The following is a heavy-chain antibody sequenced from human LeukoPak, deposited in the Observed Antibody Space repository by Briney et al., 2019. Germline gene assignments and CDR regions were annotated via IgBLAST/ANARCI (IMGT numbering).Heavy chain of an antibody. J-gene: IGHJ6*02. D-gene: IGHD5-18*01. CDR2: IYNGGST. CDR3: ARSNPEYSYGQAYYGMDV. V-gene: IGHV3-53*01. CDR1: GFTVSSNY. Sequence: GGSLRLSCAASGFTVSSNYMSWVRQAPGKGLEWVSVIYNGGSTYYADCVKGRFTISRDNSKNTLYLQMKSLRAEDTAVYYCARSNPEYSYGQAYYGMDVWGQGTTVTVSS.